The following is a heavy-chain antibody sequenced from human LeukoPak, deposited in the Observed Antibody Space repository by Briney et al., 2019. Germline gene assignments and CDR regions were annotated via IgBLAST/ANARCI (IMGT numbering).Heavy chain of an antibody. Sequence: SVKVSCKASGGTFSSYAISWVRQAPGQGLERMGGIIPIFGTANYAQKFQGRVTITADESTSTAYMELSSLRSEDTAVYYCAHLKDGYNYVFDYWGQGTLVTVSS. J-gene: IGHJ4*02. CDR2: IIPIFGTA. V-gene: IGHV1-69*13. D-gene: IGHD5-24*01. CDR3: AHLKDGYNYVFDY. CDR1: GGTFSSYA.